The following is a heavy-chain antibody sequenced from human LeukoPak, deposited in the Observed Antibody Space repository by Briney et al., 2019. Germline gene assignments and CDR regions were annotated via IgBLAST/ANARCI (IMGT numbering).Heavy chain of an antibody. CDR3: VKEHYYDSSGYSDY. CDR1: GFTFNNYA. D-gene: IGHD3-22*01. J-gene: IGHJ4*02. CDR2: ISGSGGST. V-gene: IGHV3-23*01. Sequence: GGSLRLSGAASGFTFNNYAMSWVRQAPGKGLEWVSAISGSGGSTYYADSVKGRFTISRDNSKNTLYLQMNSLRAEDTAVYYCVKEHYYDSSGYSDYWGQGTLVTVSS.